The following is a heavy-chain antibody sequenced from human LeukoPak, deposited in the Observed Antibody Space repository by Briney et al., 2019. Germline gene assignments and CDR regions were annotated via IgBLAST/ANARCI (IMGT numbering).Heavy chain of an antibody. CDR3: ARRMVRGVIRRPFDY. V-gene: IGHV4-34*01. CDR2: INHSGST. Sequence: PSETLSLTCTVSGGSISSYYWSWIRQPPGKGLEWIGEINHSGSTNYNPSLKSRVTISVDTSKNQFSLKLSSVTAADTAVYYCARRMVRGVIRRPFDYWGQGTLVTVSS. J-gene: IGHJ4*02. CDR1: GGSISSYY. D-gene: IGHD3-10*01.